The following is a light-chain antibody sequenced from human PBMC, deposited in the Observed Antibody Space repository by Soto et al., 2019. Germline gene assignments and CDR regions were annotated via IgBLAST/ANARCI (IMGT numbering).Light chain of an antibody. CDR2: AAS. CDR1: QGINNY. V-gene: IGKV1-17*03. J-gene: IGKJ4*01. CDR3: LQHSLYPFT. Sequence: DIQMTQSPSAMSASVGDRVTISCRASQGINNYLAWFQQRPGQVPRRLIYAASNLLSGVPSRFSGSGSGTEFTLTISSLQPEDFEIYYCLQHSLYPFTFGGGTKVDIK.